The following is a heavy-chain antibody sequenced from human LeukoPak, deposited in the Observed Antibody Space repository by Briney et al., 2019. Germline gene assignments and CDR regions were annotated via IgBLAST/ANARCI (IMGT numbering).Heavy chain of an antibody. CDR1: GGSISSGGYY. CDR2: IYYSGST. V-gene: IGHV4-31*03. Sequence: SETLSLTCTVSGGSISSGGYYWSWIRQHPGKGLEWIGYIYYSGSTYYNPSLKSRVTISVDTSKNQFSLKLSSVTAADTAVYYCAREGNNWNYAAVDAFDIWGQGTMVTVSS. J-gene: IGHJ3*02. D-gene: IGHD1-7*01. CDR3: AREGNNWNYAAVDAFDI.